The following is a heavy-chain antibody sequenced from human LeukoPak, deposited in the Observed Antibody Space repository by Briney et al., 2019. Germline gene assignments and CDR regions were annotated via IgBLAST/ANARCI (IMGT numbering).Heavy chain of an antibody. V-gene: IGHV3-7*05. CDR3: AKMVHTEQWLVPFDY. J-gene: IGHJ4*02. CDR1: GFTFSSYA. D-gene: IGHD6-19*01. Sequence: GGSLRLSCAASGFTFSSYAMSWVRQAPGKGLEWVANIKQDGSEKYYVDSVKGRFTISRDNAKNSLYLQMNSLRAEDTAVYYCAKMVHTEQWLVPFDYWGQGTLVTVSS. CDR2: IKQDGSEK.